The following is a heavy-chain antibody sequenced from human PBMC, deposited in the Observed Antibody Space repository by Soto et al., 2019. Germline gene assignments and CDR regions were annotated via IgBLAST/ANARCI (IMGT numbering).Heavy chain of an antibody. D-gene: IGHD2-15*01. V-gene: IGHV4-59*01. Sequence: SETLSLTCTVSGGSISSYYWSWIRQPPGKGLEWIGYIYYSGSTNYNPSLKSRVTISVDTSKNQFSLKLSSVTAADTAVYYCARIEETLEAYCSGGSCYKTNWFDPWGQGTLVTVSS. CDR1: GGSISSYY. CDR3: ARIEETLEAYCSGGSCYKTNWFDP. J-gene: IGHJ5*02. CDR2: IYYSGST.